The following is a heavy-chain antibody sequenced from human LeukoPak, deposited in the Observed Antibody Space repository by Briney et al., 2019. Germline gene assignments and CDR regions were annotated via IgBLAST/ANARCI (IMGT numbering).Heavy chain of an antibody. CDR2: MNPNSGNT. CDR1: GYTLTGYY. J-gene: IGHJ5*02. CDR3: ARGRDWLRWFDP. Sequence: ASVKVSCKASGYTLTGYYLHWVRQATGQGLEWLGWMNPNSGNTGYAQKFQGRVTITRNTSISTAYMELSSLTSEDTAVYYCARGRDWLRWFDPWGQGTLVTVSS. V-gene: IGHV1-8*03. D-gene: IGHD3/OR15-3a*01.